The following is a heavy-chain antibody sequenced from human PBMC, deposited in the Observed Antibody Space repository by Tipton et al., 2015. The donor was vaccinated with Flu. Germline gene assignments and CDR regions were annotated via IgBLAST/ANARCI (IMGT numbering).Heavy chain of an antibody. J-gene: IGHJ6*02. V-gene: IGHV4-34*01. CDR2: INHSGST. D-gene: IGHD3-3*01. CDR1: GGSFSGYY. CDR3: ARTTVGIFGVVITTPYGMDV. Sequence: LSCAVYGGSFSGYYWSWIRQPPGKGLEWIGEINHSGSTNYNPSLKSRVTISVDTSKNQFSLKLSSVTAADTAVYYCARTTVGIFGVVITTPYGMDVWGQGTTVTVSS.